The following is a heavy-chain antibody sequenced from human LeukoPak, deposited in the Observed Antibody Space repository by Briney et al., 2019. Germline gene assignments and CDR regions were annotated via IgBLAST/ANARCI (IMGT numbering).Heavy chain of an antibody. Sequence: SETLSLTCTVSGDSISGYYWSWVRQPPGKGLEWIGNVHYSGSTTYHPSLQSRVTISVDTSEKQFSLKLRSVTAADSAVYYCAKHPSLQGYYFDHWAPGTLVTVSS. V-gene: IGHV4-59*08. CDR2: VHYSGST. D-gene: IGHD6-6*01. J-gene: IGHJ4*01. CDR3: AKHPSLQGYYFDH. CDR1: GDSISGYY.